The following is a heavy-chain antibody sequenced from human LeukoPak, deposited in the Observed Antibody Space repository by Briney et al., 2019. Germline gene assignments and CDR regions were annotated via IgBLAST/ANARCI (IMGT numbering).Heavy chain of an antibody. CDR3: TTDGDSSGWYDRNWFDP. CDR2: IKSKTDGGTT. Sequence: PGGSLRLSCAASGFTFSNAWMSWVRQAPGKGLEWVGRIKSKTDGGTTDYAAPVKGRFTISRDDSKNTLYLQMNSLKTEDTAVYYCTTDGDSSGWYDRNWFDPWGQGTLVTVSS. CDR1: GFTFSNAW. D-gene: IGHD6-19*01. J-gene: IGHJ5*02. V-gene: IGHV3-15*01.